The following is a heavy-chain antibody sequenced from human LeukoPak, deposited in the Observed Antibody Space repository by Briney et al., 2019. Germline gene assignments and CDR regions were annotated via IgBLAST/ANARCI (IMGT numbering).Heavy chain of an antibody. CDR1: GFTFSSYW. J-gene: IGHJ4*02. V-gene: IGHV3-7*01. D-gene: IGHD3-22*01. CDR2: IKQDGSEK. Sequence: GGSLRLSCATSGFTFSSYWMSWVRQAPGKGLEWVANIKQDGSEKYYVDSVKGRFTISRDNAKNSLYLQMNSLRAGDTAVYYCARDWDDSSGYPFDYWGQGTLVTVSS. CDR3: ARDWDDSSGYPFDY.